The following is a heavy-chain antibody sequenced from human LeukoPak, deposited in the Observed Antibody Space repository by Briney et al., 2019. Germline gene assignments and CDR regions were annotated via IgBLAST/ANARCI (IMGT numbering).Heavy chain of an antibody. CDR2: ISYDGSNK. CDR1: GFTFSSYG. Sequence: GRSLRLSCAASGFTFSSYGMPWVRQAPGKGLEWVAVISYDGSNKYYADSVKGRFTISRDNSKNTLYLQMNSLRAEDTAVYYCAKGVGASAFDIWGQGTMVTVSS. V-gene: IGHV3-30*18. J-gene: IGHJ3*02. CDR3: AKGVGASAFDI. D-gene: IGHD1-26*01.